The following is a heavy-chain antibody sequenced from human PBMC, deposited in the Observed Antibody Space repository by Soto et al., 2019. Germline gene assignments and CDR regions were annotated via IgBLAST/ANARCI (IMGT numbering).Heavy chain of an antibody. Sequence: PSDTLSLTCTVSGGSISISSYYWGWILHPPGKGLEWIGSIYYSGSTYYNPSLKSRVTISVDTSKNQFSLKLSSVTAADTAVYYCARRQRSSLAARPLHYYYYYMDVWGKGTTVTVSS. CDR3: ARRQRSSLAARPLHYYYYYMDV. V-gene: IGHV4-39*01. J-gene: IGHJ6*03. D-gene: IGHD6-6*01. CDR2: IYYSGST. CDR1: GGSISISSYY.